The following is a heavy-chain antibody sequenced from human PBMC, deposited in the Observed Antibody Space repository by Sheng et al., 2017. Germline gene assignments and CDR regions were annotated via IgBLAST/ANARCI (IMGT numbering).Heavy chain of an antibody. J-gene: IGHJ4*02. Sequence: QVQLQESGPGLVKASQTLSLTCSVSGGSISSGGYYWTWIRQYPGKGLEWIGYIYYSGSTYYNPSLKSRVTISVDTSKNQFSLKLSSVTAADTAVYYCARSSFYGDYVDYWGQGTLVTVSS. V-gene: IGHV4-31*03. CDR2: IYYSGST. D-gene: IGHD4-17*01. CDR1: GGSISSGGYY. CDR3: ARSSFYGDYVDY.